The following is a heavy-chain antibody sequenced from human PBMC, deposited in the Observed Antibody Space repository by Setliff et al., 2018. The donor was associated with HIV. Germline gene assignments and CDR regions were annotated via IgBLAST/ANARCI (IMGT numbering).Heavy chain of an antibody. CDR3: ARDVYDYDFGGYFYMDV. CDR1: GGSISSGSYF. CDR2: IYTSGST. D-gene: IGHD3-3*01. V-gene: IGHV4-61*09. J-gene: IGHJ6*03. Sequence: PSETLSLTCTVSGGSISSGSYFWTWIRQPAGKGLEWIGHIYTSGSTNYNPSLKSRVTISVDTSKNQFSLKLSSVTAADTATYYCARDVYDYDFGGYFYMDVWGKGTTVTVSS.